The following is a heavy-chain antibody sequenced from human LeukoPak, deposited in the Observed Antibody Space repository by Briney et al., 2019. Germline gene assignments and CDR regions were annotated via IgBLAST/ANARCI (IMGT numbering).Heavy chain of an antibody. CDR2: INPNSGGT. J-gene: IGHJ4*02. CDR3: ARDGRAVAVYFDY. V-gene: IGHV1-2*02. Sequence: GASVKVSCKASGYTFTGYYMHWVRQAPGQGLEWMGWINPNSGGTNYAQKLQGRVTMTTDTSTSTAYMELRSLRSDDTAVYYCARDGRAVAVYFDYWGQGTLVTVSS. D-gene: IGHD6-19*01. CDR1: GYTFTGYY.